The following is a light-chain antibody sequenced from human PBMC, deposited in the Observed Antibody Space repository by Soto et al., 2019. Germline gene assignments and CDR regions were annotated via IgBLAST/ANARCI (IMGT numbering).Light chain of an antibody. J-gene: IGKJ3*01. Sequence: EIVLTQSPGTLSLSPGERATLSCRASQSISSSYLAWYQQKPGQAPRLLVYGASSRATGIPDRFSGSGSGTYFTLTISLLEAEDFAVYYCQQYGSSRFTFGPGTKVEIK. CDR3: QQYGSSRFT. V-gene: IGKV3-20*01. CDR2: GAS. CDR1: QSISSSY.